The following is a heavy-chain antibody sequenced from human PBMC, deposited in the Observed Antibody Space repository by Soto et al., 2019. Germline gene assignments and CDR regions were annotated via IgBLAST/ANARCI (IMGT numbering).Heavy chain of an antibody. CDR2: ISGSGGST. V-gene: IGHV3-23*01. J-gene: IGHJ4*02. CDR1: GFTFSSYA. CDR3: AKDHRLRYFDWLPGGGFDY. D-gene: IGHD3-9*01. Sequence: GGSLRLSCAASGFTFSSYAMSWVRQAPGKGLEWVSAISGSGGSTYYADSVKGRFTISRDNSKNTLYLQMNSLRAEDTAVYYCAKDHRLRYFDWLPGGGFDYWGQGTLVTVSS.